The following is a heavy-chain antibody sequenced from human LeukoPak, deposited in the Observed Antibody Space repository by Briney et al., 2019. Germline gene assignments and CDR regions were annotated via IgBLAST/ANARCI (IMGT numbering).Heavy chain of an antibody. CDR3: ATCPLMVTPCYFDY. Sequence: PSETLSLTCTVSGGSISSGSYYWRWIRQPAGKGLEWIGRIYTSGSTNYNPSLKSRVTISVDTSKNQFSLKLSSVTAADTAVYYCATCPLMVTPCYFDYWGQGTLVTVSS. D-gene: IGHD4-23*01. CDR1: GGSISSGSYY. V-gene: IGHV4-61*02. CDR2: IYTSGST. J-gene: IGHJ4*02.